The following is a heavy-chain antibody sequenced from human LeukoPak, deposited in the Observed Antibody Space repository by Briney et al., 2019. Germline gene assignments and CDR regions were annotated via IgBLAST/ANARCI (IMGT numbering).Heavy chain of an antibody. CDR2: ISSSSSYI. J-gene: IGHJ4*02. V-gene: IGHV3-21*01. Sequence: PGGSLRLFCAASGFTFSSYSMNWVRQAPGKGLEWVSSISSSSSYIYYADSVKGRFTISRDNAKNSLYLQMNSLRAEDTAVYYCARDRTGDPPDYWGQGTLVTVSS. CDR3: ARDRTGDPPDY. D-gene: IGHD3-16*01. CDR1: GFTFSSYS.